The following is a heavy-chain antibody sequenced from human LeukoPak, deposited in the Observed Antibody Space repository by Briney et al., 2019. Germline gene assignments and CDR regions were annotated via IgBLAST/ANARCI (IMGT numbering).Heavy chain of an antibody. D-gene: IGHD3-16*01. J-gene: IGHJ6*03. CDR1: GFTFSSYG. Sequence: QPGRSLRLSCAASGFTFSSYGMHWVRQAPGKGLEWVAVIWYDGSNKYYADSVKGRFTISRDNSKNTLYLQMNSLRAEDTAVYYCAREGWGPKDDHYYYMDVWGKGTTLSVS. V-gene: IGHV3-33*01. CDR3: AREGWGPKDDHYYYMDV. CDR2: IWYDGSNK.